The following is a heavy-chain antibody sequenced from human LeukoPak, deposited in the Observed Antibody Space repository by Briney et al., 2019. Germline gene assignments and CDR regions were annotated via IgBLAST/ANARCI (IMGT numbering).Heavy chain of an antibody. CDR1: GGSISSYY. V-gene: IGHV4-4*07. CDR3: ASGYYYDSSGSLSTFDY. CDR2: IYTSGST. J-gene: IGHJ4*02. D-gene: IGHD3-22*01. Sequence: PSETLSLTCTVSGGSISSYYWSWIRQTAGKGLEWIGRIYTSGSTNYNPSLKSRVTISVDKSKNQFSLKLSSVTAADTAVYYCASGYYYDSSGSLSTFDYWGQGTLVTVSS.